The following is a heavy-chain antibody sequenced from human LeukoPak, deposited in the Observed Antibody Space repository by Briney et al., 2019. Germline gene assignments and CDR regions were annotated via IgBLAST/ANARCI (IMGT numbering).Heavy chain of an antibody. Sequence: GGSLRLSCAASGFTFSSYAMHWVRQAPGKGLEWVAVISYDGSNKYYADSVKGRFTISRDNSKNTLYLQMNSLRAEDTAVYYCARVNVGATIERDYWGQGTLVTVSS. J-gene: IGHJ4*02. CDR1: GFTFSSYA. CDR2: ISYDGSNK. CDR3: ARVNVGATIERDY. D-gene: IGHD1-26*01. V-gene: IGHV3-30-3*01.